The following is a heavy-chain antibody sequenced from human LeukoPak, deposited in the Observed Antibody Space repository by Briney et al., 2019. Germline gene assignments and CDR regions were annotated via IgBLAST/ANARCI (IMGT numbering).Heavy chain of an antibody. CDR1: GYSISSGYY. V-gene: IGHV4-38-2*01. Sequence: SETLSLTCAVSGYSISSGYYWGWIRQPPGKGLEWIGSIYHSGSTYYNPSLKSRVTISVDTSKNQSSLKLSSVTAADTAVYYCAGSLRARPFDYWGQGTLVTVSS. CDR3: AGSLRARPFDY. CDR2: IYHSGST. J-gene: IGHJ4*02.